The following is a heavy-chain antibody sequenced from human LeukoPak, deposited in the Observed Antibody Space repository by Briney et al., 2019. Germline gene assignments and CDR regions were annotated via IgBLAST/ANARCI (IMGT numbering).Heavy chain of an antibody. CDR1: GFTFSSYS. Sequence: GGSLRLSCAASGFTFSSYSMHWVRQAPGKGLEWVAVMSYDGSKEYYADSVKGRFTISRDNSKNTLYLQMNSLGVEDTAVYYCLVWKHVFDRWGQGTLVTVSS. CDR3: LVWKHVFDR. CDR2: MSYDGSKE. J-gene: IGHJ5*02. D-gene: IGHD5/OR15-5a*01. V-gene: IGHV3-30*03.